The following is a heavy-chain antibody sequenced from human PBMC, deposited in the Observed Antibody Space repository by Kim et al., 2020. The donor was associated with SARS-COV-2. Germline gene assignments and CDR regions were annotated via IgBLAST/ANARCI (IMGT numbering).Heavy chain of an antibody. CDR3: ARGGGAYCTNGVCYYYYYGMDV. CDR2: TRNKANSYTT. Sequence: GGSLRLSCAASGFTFSDHYMDWVRQAPGKGLEWVGRTRNKANSYTTEYAASVKGRFTISRDDSKNSLYLQMNSLKTEDTAVYYCARGGGAYCTNGVCYYYYYGMDVWGQGTTVTVSS. CDR1: GFTFSDHY. J-gene: IGHJ6*02. D-gene: IGHD2-8*01. V-gene: IGHV3-72*01.